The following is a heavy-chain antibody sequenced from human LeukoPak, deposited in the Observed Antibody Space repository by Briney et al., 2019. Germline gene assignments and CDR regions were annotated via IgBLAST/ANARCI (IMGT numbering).Heavy chain of an antibody. V-gene: IGHV5-51*01. Sequence: GESLKFSCKGSGYSFTSYWIGWVRQMPGKGLEWMGIIYPGDSDTRYSPSFQGQVTISADKSISTAYLQWSSLKASDTAMYYCARHLITAAGISHYYYYMDVWGKGTTVTVSS. CDR1: GYSFTSYW. CDR3: ARHLITAAGISHYYYYMDV. CDR2: IYPGDSDT. D-gene: IGHD6-13*01. J-gene: IGHJ6*03.